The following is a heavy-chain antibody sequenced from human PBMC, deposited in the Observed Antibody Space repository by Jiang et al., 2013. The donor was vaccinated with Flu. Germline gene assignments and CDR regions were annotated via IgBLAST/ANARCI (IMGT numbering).Heavy chain of an antibody. CDR1: GDSISSSYYY. Sequence: LLKPSETLSLTCAVSGDSISSSYYYWGWIRQSPGKGLEWIGIIYQSGSTYYNPSLKSRVTISVDTSKNQVSLKLSSVTAADTAVYYCARGGGTLFPWGQGILVTVSS. V-gene: IGHV4-39*07. CDR2: IYQSGST. D-gene: IGHD3-3*01. J-gene: IGHJ4*02. CDR3: ARGGGTLFP.